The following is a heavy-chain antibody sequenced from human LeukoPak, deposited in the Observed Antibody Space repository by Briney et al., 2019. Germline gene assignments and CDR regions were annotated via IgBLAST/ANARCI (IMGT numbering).Heavy chain of an antibody. V-gene: IGHV4-39*07. Sequence: SETLSLTCTVSGPSLSSYYWRWIRQPPGKGLEWIVSIYYSGSTYYTPSLKSRVTISVDTSKNQFSLKMSTVTAADTAVYYCAREKLGGPYDSGWYKDYWGQGTLVTVSS. CDR2: IYYSGST. D-gene: IGHD6-19*01. CDR3: AREKLGGPYDSGWYKDY. J-gene: IGHJ4*02. CDR1: GPSLSSYY.